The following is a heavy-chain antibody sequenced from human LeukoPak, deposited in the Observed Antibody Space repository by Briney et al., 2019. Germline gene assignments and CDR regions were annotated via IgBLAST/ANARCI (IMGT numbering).Heavy chain of an antibody. Sequence: ASVKVSCKASGYTFTGYYMHWVRQAPGQGLEWMGWISPNSGGTNYAQKFQGRVTMTRDTSISTAYMELSRLRSDDTAVYYCARDGRPTYYDFWSGCYMDYWGQGTLVTVSS. CDR2: ISPNSGGT. V-gene: IGHV1-2*02. D-gene: IGHD3-3*01. CDR1: GYTFTGYY. CDR3: ARDGRPTYYDFWSGCYMDY. J-gene: IGHJ4*02.